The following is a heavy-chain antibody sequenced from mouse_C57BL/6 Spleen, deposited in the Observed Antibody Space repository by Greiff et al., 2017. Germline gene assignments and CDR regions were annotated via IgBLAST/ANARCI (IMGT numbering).Heavy chain of an antibody. CDR1: GYTFTSYW. D-gene: IGHD2-4*01. CDR2: IHPNSGST. Sequence: QVQLQQPGAELVKPGASVKLSCKASGYTFTSYWMHWVKQRPGQGLEWIGMIHPNSGSTNYNEKFKSKATLTVDKSSSTAYMQLSSLTSEDSAVYYCAIYYDYDKEGHFDYWGQGTTLTVSS. J-gene: IGHJ2*01. CDR3: AIYYDYDKEGHFDY. V-gene: IGHV1-64*01.